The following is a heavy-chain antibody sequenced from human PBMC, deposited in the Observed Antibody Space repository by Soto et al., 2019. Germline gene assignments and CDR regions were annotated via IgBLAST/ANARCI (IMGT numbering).Heavy chain of an antibody. Sequence: GGSLRLSCAASGFAFSDAWMNWVRQAPGKGLEWVAVISYDGSNKYYADSVKGRFTISRDNSKNTLYLQMNSLRAEDTAVYYCAKHAYDSSGLDPWGQGTLVTVSS. J-gene: IGHJ5*02. CDR2: ISYDGSNK. CDR1: GFAFSDAW. V-gene: IGHV3-30*18. D-gene: IGHD3-22*01. CDR3: AKHAYDSSGLDP.